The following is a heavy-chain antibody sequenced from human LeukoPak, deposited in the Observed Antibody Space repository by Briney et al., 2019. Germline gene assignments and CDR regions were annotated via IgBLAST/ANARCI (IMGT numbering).Heavy chain of an antibody. J-gene: IGHJ6*03. CDR1: GGSFSGYY. Sequence: SSETLSLTCAVYGGSFSGYYWSWIRQPPGKGLEWIGEINHSGSTNYNPSLKSRVTISVDTSKNQFSLKLTSVTAADTAVYYCARTTEGGYTYGYFYYYYMDVWGKGTTVTISS. D-gene: IGHD5-18*01. CDR2: INHSGST. V-gene: IGHV4-34*01. CDR3: ARTTEGGYTYGYFYYYYMDV.